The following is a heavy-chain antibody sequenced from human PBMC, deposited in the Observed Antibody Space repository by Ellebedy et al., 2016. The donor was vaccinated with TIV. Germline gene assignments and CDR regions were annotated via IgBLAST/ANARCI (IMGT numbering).Heavy chain of an antibody. CDR3: ARVRRGSSGMDV. CDR2: ISPDSGGT. V-gene: IGHV1-2*02. D-gene: IGHD6-13*01. J-gene: IGHJ6*02. Sequence: ASVKVSCKASGYTFTNYGISWVRQTPGQGLEWMGWISPDSGGTNFAQKFQGRVTMTRDTSINTAYMELSRLESDDTAIYYCARVRRGSSGMDVWGQGTTVTVS. CDR1: GYTFTNYG.